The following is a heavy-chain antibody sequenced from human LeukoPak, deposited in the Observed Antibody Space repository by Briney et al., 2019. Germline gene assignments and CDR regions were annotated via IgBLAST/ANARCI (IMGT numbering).Heavy chain of an antibody. CDR3: ARDNCAYSRCHLFD. CDR1: GYTFTNYY. J-gene: IGHJ4*02. V-gene: IGHV1-18*01. Sequence: ASVKVSCKASGYTFTNYYISWVRQAPGQGLEWMGWISAYNGNTNYAQNLQGRVTMTTDTSTSTAYMELRSLRSDDTAVYYCARDNCAYSRCHLFDWGQGTLVTVSS. D-gene: IGHD2-15*01. CDR2: ISAYNGNT.